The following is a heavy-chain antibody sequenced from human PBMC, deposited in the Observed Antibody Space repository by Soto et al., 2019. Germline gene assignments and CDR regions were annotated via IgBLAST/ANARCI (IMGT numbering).Heavy chain of an antibody. V-gene: IGHV2-5*02. CDR3: AHTPLVLFGGWFDP. CDR2: MYWDDDK. J-gene: IGHJ5*02. D-gene: IGHD3-3*01. Sequence: QITLKESGPTLVKPTQTLTLTCTFSGFSLSTSEVGVGWIRQPPGKALEWLALMYWDDDKRYSPSLKSRLTITKDTSKNQVVLTMTNMDPVDTATYYCAHTPLVLFGGWFDPWGQGTLVTVSS. CDR1: GFSLSTSEVG.